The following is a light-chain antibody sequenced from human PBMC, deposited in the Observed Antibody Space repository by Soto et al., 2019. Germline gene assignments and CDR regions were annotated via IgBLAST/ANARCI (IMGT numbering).Light chain of an antibody. CDR2: GAS. CDR1: QSVSNN. CDR3: QQYNNWGT. J-gene: IGKJ1*01. V-gene: IGKV3-15*01. Sequence: EIVMTQSPATLSVSPGERATLSCRASQSVSNNLAWYQKKPGQAPRLLIYGASTRATGIPARLSGSGSGTEFILTISSLQSEDFAVYYCQQYNNWGTFGQGTRVEIK.